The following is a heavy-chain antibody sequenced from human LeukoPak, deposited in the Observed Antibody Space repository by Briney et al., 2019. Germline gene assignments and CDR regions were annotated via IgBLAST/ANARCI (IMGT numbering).Heavy chain of an antibody. Sequence: GGSLRLSCAASGFAFSSQAMGWVRQAPGKGLEWVSVISDSGSITYYADSVKGRFTTSRDNSKNTLFLQMNSLRAEDTAVYYCAKDARRTSGWYFFDYWGQGTLVTVSS. V-gene: IGHV3-23*01. CDR1: GFAFSSQA. CDR3: AKDARRTSGWYFFDY. D-gene: IGHD6-19*01. CDR2: ISDSGSIT. J-gene: IGHJ4*02.